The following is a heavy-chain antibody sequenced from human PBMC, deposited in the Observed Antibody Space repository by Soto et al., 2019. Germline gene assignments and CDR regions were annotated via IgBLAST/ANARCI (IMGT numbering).Heavy chain of an antibody. Sequence: QVQLVQSGAEAKKPGSSVKVSCKTSGGTFSSYAISWVRQAPGQGLEWMGGIVPLFRTTNYAQKFQGRVTINAKTSTYTVYMELNGLRSGNTAVYYCERGGYSSNWSNILDRSGLDVWGQGTTVTVSS. J-gene: IGHJ6*02. CDR1: GGTFSSYA. CDR3: ERGGYSSNWSNILDRSGLDV. V-gene: IGHV1-69*06. CDR2: IVPLFRTT. D-gene: IGHD6-13*01.